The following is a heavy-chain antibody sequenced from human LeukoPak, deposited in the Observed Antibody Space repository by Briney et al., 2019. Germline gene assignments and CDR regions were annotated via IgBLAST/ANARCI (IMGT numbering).Heavy chain of an antibody. Sequence: GASVKASCKASGYTFTSYDINWVRQATGQGLEWMGWMNPNSGNTCYAQKFQGRVTMTRNTSISTAYMELSSLRSEDTAVYYCARGRITIFGVADNWFDPWGQGTLVTVSS. V-gene: IGHV1-8*01. D-gene: IGHD3-3*01. CDR3: ARGRITIFGVADNWFDP. J-gene: IGHJ5*02. CDR2: MNPNSGNT. CDR1: GYTFTSYD.